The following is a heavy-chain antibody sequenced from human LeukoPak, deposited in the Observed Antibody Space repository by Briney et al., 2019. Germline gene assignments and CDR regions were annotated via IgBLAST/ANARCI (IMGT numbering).Heavy chain of an antibody. CDR1: GYTFTSYY. J-gene: IGHJ4*02. V-gene: IGHV1-46*03. D-gene: IGHD3-22*01. Sequence: ASVKVSCKXSGYTFTSYYMHWVRQAPGQGLEWMGIINPSGGSTSYAQKFQGRVTMTRDTSTSTVYMELSSLRSEDTAVYYCARDPYYYDSSGYYHDWGQGTLVTVSS. CDR3: ARDPYYYDSSGYYHD. CDR2: INPSGGST.